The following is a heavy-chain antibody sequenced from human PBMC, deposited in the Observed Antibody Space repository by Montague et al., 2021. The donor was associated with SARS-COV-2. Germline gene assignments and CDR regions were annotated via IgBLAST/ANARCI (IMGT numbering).Heavy chain of an antibody. Sequence: SLRLSCAASGFTFSSYAMYWVRQAPRKGMEWVAVIWSDGSQKYYVDSVKGRFSISRDNFNNTLFLEMHSLRAEDSALYYCARAREHHSHLFGMDVWGQGTTVIVSS. CDR2: IWSDGSQK. CDR1: GFTFSSYA. CDR3: ARAREHHSHLFGMDV. D-gene: IGHD1-14*01. J-gene: IGHJ6*02. V-gene: IGHV3-33*08.